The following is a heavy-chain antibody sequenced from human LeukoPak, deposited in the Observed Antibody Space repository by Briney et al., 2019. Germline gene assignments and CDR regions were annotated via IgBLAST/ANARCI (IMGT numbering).Heavy chain of an antibody. V-gene: IGHV3-7*01. J-gene: IGHJ5*02. CDR1: GFTFSSYW. D-gene: IGHD3-3*01. Sequence: GGSLRLSCAASGFTFSSYWMSWVRQAPGKGLEWVANIKQDGSEKYYVDSVKGRFTISRDNAKNSLYLQMNSLRAEDTAVYYCARDDPYYDFWSGYDWFDPWGQGTLVTVSS. CDR2: IKQDGSEK. CDR3: ARDDPYYDFWSGYDWFDP.